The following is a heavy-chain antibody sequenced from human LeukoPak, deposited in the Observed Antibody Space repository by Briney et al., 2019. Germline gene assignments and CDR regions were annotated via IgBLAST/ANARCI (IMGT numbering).Heavy chain of an antibody. V-gene: IGHV4-39*01. D-gene: IGHD2-8*01. J-gene: IGHJ4*02. CDR3: TRPHLGVPLYY. CDR1: GGSISSSSYY. Sequence: PSETLSLTCTVSGGSISSSSYYWGWIRQPPGKGLEWIGSIYYSGSTYYNPSLKSRVTISVDTSKNQFSLKLSSVTAADTAVYYCTRPHLGVPLYYWGQGALVTVSS. CDR2: IYYSGST.